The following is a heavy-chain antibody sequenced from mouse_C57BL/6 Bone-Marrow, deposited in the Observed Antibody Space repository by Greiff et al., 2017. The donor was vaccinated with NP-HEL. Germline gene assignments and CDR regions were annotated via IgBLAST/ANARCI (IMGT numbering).Heavy chain of an antibody. Sequence: EVQLQQSGPELVKPGASVKISCKASGYTFTDYYMNWVKQSHGKSLEWIGDINPNNGGTSYNQKFKGKATLTVDKSSSTAYMELRSLTSEDSAVYYCARGKSTVVATGYFDVWGTGTTVTVSS. CDR2: INPNNGGT. J-gene: IGHJ1*03. V-gene: IGHV1-26*01. D-gene: IGHD1-1*01. CDR3: ARGKSTVVATGYFDV. CDR1: GYTFTDYY.